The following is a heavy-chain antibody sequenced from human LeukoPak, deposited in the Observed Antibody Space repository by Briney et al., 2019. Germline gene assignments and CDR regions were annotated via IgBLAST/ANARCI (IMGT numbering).Heavy chain of an antibody. V-gene: IGHV4-31*11. Sequence: SETLSLTCAVSGGSISSGGYYWSWVRQHPGKGLEWIGYIYYSGSTYYNPSLKSRVTISVDTSKNQFSLKLSSVTAADTAVYYCARAVVANNWFDPWGQGTLVTVSS. J-gene: IGHJ5*02. CDR2: IYYSGST. CDR1: GGSISSGGYY. D-gene: IGHD2-15*01. CDR3: ARAVVANNWFDP.